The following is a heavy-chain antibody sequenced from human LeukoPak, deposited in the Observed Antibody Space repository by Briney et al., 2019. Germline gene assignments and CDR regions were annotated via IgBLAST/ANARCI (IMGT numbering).Heavy chain of an antibody. CDR3: ARDGRPDLFDY. J-gene: IGHJ4*02. Sequence: QPGGSLRLSCAASGFTFSSYEMNWVRQAPGKGLEWVSYISSSGGTTYYADSVKGRFTISRDNANNSLYLQMNSLRAEDTGVYYCARDGRPDLFDYWGQGTLVTVSS. CDR1: GFTFSSYE. CDR2: ISSSGGTT. V-gene: IGHV3-48*03. D-gene: IGHD1-26*01.